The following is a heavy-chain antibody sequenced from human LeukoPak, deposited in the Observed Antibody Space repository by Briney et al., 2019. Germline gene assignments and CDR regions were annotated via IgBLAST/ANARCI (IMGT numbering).Heavy chain of an antibody. CDR1: GFTFSTYA. J-gene: IGHJ4*02. CDR3: AREPTAAGYVDY. V-gene: IGHV3-23*01. D-gene: IGHD3-16*01. Sequence: GGSLRLSCAASGFTFSTYAMSWVRQAPGKGLEWVSAISGSGTRTYYADSVKGRFTVSRDKSKNTLYLQMNSLRAGDTAIYYCAREPTAAGYVDYWGQGTLATVSS. CDR2: ISGSGTRT.